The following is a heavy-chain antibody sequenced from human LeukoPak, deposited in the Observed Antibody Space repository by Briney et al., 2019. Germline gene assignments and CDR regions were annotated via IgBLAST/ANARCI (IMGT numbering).Heavy chain of an antibody. D-gene: IGHD3-22*01. CDR3: ARLVDYYDSRGYFDS. Sequence: SGTLSLTCAVSGGSIKSNNWWSWVRQPPGKGLEWIGEIYHSGSTNYNPSLESRVTVSVDKSKNQFSLDLSSVTAADTAVYYCARLVDYYDSRGYFDSWGQGTLVTVSS. J-gene: IGHJ4*02. CDR2: IYHSGST. CDR1: GGSIKSNNW. V-gene: IGHV4-4*02.